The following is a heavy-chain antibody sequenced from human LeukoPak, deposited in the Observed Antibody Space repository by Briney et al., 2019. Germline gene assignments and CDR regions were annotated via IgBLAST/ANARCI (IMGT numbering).Heavy chain of an antibody. CDR2: IKQDESEK. D-gene: IGHD3-10*01. J-gene: IGHJ4*02. V-gene: IGHV3-7*01. CDR3: ARVNDYDSGSLYRPIDY. CDR1: GFTFNNYW. Sequence: GGSLRLSCEASGFTFNNYWMSWFRQAPGKGLEWVANIKQDESEKNYVDSVKGRFTISRDNVKNSLYLQMNSLRAEDTAVYSCARVNDYDSGSLYRPIDYWGQGTLGTVSS.